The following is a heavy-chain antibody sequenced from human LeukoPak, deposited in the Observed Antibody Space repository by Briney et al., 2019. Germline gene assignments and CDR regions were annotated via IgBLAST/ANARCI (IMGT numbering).Heavy chain of an antibody. V-gene: IGHV4-39*01. CDR3: ARQTLGGDAFDI. Sequence: KPSETLSLTCTVSGGSISSSSYYWGWIRQPPGKGLEWIGSIYYSGSTYYNPSLESRVTISVDTSKNQFSLKLSSVTAADTAVYYCARQTLGGDAFDIWGQGTMVTVSS. CDR2: IYYSGST. D-gene: IGHD3-10*01. J-gene: IGHJ3*02. CDR1: GGSISSSSYY.